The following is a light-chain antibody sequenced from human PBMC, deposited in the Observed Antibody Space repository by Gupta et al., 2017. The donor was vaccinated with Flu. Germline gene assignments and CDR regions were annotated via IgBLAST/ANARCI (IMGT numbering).Light chain of an antibody. Sequence: QSAPPQPPPPSGSPGQSLTISCTGTSRRVGPYNFVSWYQQHPGKAPKPLIYGVSKRPSGVPHRFSGSKSGNTASLTISGLQAEDEADYYCSSYGGIGNFEVFGRGTKVTVL. CDR3: SSYGGIGNFEV. V-gene: IGLV2-8*01. CDR1: SRRVGPYNF. CDR2: GVS. J-gene: IGLJ2*01.